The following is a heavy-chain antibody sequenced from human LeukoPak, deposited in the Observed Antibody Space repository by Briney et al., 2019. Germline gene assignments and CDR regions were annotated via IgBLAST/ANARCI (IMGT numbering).Heavy chain of an antibody. V-gene: IGHV3-21*04. J-gene: IGHJ6*03. CDR2: ITSTSSYM. Sequence: GGSLRLSCAASGFTFSTYNMNWVRQAPGKGLEWVSSITSTSSYMYYADSVKGRFTISRDNAQNSLYLHMSSLRAEDTAVYYCAREIRYQNPYYYYYMDVWGKGTTVTISS. CDR1: GFTFSTYN. D-gene: IGHD1-14*01. CDR3: AREIRYQNPYYYYYMDV.